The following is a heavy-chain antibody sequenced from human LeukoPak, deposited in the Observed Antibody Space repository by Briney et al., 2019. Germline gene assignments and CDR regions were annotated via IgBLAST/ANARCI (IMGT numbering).Heavy chain of an antibody. J-gene: IGHJ6*04. V-gene: IGHV1-46*01. D-gene: IGHD2-2*01. CDR3: ARDGIVVVPAAMENYYYGMDV. CDR1: GYTFTSYY. Sequence: GASVKVSCKASGYTFTSYYMHWVRQAPGQGLEWMGIINPSGGRPRYAPNSQGRVTMTRDKAQSTVYMELSSLSCADTARYYCARDGIVVVPAAMENYYYGMDVWGEETTVTVSS. CDR2: INPSGGRP.